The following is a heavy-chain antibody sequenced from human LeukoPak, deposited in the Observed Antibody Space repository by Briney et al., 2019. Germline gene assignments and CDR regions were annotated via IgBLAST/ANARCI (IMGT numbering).Heavy chain of an antibody. Sequence: SETLSLTCTVSGGSISNSYWSWIRQPPGKGPEWIGYIYYSGDTNYNPSLTSRVTISLDTFKNQFSLKLSSVTAADTAVYYCARRRGDFWSDYYAFDYWGQGTLVTISS. D-gene: IGHD3-3*01. V-gene: IGHV4-59*08. CDR3: ARRRGDFWSDYYAFDY. CDR1: GGSISNSY. CDR2: IYYSGDT. J-gene: IGHJ4*02.